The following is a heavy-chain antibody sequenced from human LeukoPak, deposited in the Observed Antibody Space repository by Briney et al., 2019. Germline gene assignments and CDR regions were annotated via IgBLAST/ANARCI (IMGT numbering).Heavy chain of an antibody. D-gene: IGHD1-26*01. V-gene: IGHV4-4*07. CDR2: IYTSGSS. Sequence: SETLSLTCTVSGGSISTYYWSWIRQPAGKGLEWIGRIYTSGSSNYNTPLKSRVTMSVDTSKNQFSLKLSSVTAADTAVYYCASALLRGWFDPWGQGTLVTVSS. J-gene: IGHJ5*02. CDR3: ASALLRGWFDP. CDR1: GGSISTYY.